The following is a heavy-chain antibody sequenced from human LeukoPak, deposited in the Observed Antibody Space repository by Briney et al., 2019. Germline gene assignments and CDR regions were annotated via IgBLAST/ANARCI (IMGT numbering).Heavy chain of an antibody. V-gene: IGHV4-59*12. CDR2: VYYSGNT. J-gene: IGHJ4*02. CDR1: GGSINSYY. D-gene: IGHD5-18*01. CDR3: ARGGGYSYGYPPGSY. Sequence: PSETLSPTCTVSGGSINSYYWSWIRQPPGKRLEWIGYVYYSGNTKYNPSLKSRVSISVDTSKNQFSLKLSSVTAADTAVYYCARGGGYSYGYPPGSYWGQGTLVTVSS.